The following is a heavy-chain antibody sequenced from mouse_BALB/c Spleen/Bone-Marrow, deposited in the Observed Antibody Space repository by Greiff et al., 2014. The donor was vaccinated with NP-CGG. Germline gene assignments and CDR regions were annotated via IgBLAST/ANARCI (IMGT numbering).Heavy chain of an antibody. CDR1: GYTFTDYW. V-gene: IGHV1-69*02. CDR3: ARTAY. J-gene: IGHJ3*01. Sequence: QVQLQQSGAELVKPGAPVKLSCKASGYTFTDYWMNWVKQRPGRGLEWIGRIDPSDSETHYNQKFKDKATLTVDKSSTTACIQLSNLTSEDSAVYYCARTAYWGQGTLVTVSA. CDR2: IDPSDSET.